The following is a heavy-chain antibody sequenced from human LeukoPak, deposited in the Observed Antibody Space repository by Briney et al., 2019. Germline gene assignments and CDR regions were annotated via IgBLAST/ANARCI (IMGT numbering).Heavy chain of an antibody. J-gene: IGHJ4*02. V-gene: IGHV4-39*01. Sequence: SETLSLTCTVSGGSISSSSYYWGWIRQPPGKGLEWIGSIYYSGSTYYNPSPKSRVTISVDTSKNQFSLKLSSVTAADTAVYYCAIYSGGWYYFDYWGQGTLVTVSS. CDR1: GGSISSSSYY. CDR3: AIYSGGWYYFDY. D-gene: IGHD6-19*01. CDR2: IYYSGST.